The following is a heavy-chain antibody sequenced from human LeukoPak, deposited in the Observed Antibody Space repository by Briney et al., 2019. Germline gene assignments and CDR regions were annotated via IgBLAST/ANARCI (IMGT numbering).Heavy chain of an antibody. Sequence: SETLSLTCAVYGGSFSGYYWSWIRQPPGKGLEWIGEINHSGSTNYNPSLKSRVTISVDTSKNQFSLKLSSVTAADTAVYYCARAYYDSSGYLDYWGLGTLVTVSS. CDR1: GGSFSGYY. CDR3: ARAYYDSSGYLDY. D-gene: IGHD3-22*01. V-gene: IGHV4-34*01. CDR2: INHSGST. J-gene: IGHJ4*02.